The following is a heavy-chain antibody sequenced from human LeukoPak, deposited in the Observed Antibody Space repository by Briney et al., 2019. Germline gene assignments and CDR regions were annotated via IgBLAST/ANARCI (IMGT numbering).Heavy chain of an antibody. D-gene: IGHD3-22*01. CDR1: GGSISSDY. CDR2: IYTSGTN. CDR3: ARDSHITMIVVGDAFDI. J-gene: IGHJ3*02. V-gene: IGHV4-4*07. Sequence: SETLSLTCSASGGSISSDYWSWIRQPAGKGLEWIGQIYTSGTNNYNPSLKSRVTMSVDTFKNQISLQLSSVTAADTAVYYCARDSHITMIVVGDAFDIWGQGTVVTVSS.